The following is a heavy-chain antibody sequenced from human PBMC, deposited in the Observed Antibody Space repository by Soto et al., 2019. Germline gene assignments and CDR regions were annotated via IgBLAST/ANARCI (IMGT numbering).Heavy chain of an antibody. J-gene: IGHJ6*02. CDR3: ARAGRSGWGYYYYGMDV. CDR1: GGSFSGYY. V-gene: IGHV4-34*01. Sequence: SETLSLTCAVYGGSFSGYYWSWIRQPPGKGLEWIGEINHSGSTNYNPSLKSRVTISVDTSKNQFSLKLSSVTAADTAVYYCARAGRSGWGYYYYGMDVWGQGTTVTVSS. D-gene: IGHD6-19*01. CDR2: INHSGST.